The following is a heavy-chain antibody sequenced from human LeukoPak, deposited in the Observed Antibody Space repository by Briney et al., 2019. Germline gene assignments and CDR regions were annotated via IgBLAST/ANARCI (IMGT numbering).Heavy chain of an antibody. V-gene: IGHV3-30-3*01. CDR3: ARTLVVVMYYGMDV. J-gene: IGHJ6*02. D-gene: IGHD3-22*01. Sequence: GGSLRLSCAASGFTFSSYAMHWVRQAPSKGLEWVAVISYDGSNKYYADSVKGRFTISRDNSKNTLYLQMNSLRAEDTAVYYCARTLVVVMYYGMDVWGQGTTVTVSS. CDR1: GFTFSSYA. CDR2: ISYDGSNK.